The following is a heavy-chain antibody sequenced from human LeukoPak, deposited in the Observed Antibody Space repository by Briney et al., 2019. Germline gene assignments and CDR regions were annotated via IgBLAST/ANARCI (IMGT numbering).Heavy chain of an antibody. CDR2: IYYSGST. J-gene: IGHJ5*02. CDR1: GGSISSSSYY. D-gene: IGHD6-19*01. V-gene: IGHV4-39*07. Sequence: KYSETLSLTCTVSGGSISSSSYYWGWIRQPPGKGLEWIGSIYYSGSTYYNPSLKSRVTISVDTSKNQFSLKLSSVTAADTAVYYCARESRDFWSSGWINWFDPWGQGTLVTVSS. CDR3: ARESRDFWSSGWINWFDP.